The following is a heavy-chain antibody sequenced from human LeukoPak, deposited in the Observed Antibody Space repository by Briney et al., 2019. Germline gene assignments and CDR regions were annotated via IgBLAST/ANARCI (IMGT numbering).Heavy chain of an antibody. Sequence: ASVKVSCKASGYTFTSYAMNWVRQAPGQGLEWMGWINTNTGNPTYAQGFTGRFVFSLDTSVSTAYLQISSLKAEDTAVYYCARDYGSGSYYLGVTKDFDYWGQGTLVTVSS. J-gene: IGHJ4*02. D-gene: IGHD3-10*01. CDR1: GYTFTSYA. CDR3: ARDYGSGSYYLGVTKDFDY. V-gene: IGHV7-4-1*02. CDR2: INTNTGNP.